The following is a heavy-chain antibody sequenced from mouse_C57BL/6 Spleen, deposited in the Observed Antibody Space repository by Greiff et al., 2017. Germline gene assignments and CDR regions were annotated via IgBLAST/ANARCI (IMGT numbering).Heavy chain of an antibody. CDR1: GFTFSDYG. D-gene: IGHD1-1*01. J-gene: IGHJ2*01. CDR2: ISSGSSTI. Sequence: EVNVVESGGGLVKPGGSLKLSCAASGFTFSDYGMHWVRQAPEKGLEWVAYISSGSSTIYYADTVKGRFTISRDNAKNTLFLQITSLRSEDTAMYYCARSHYFGSSSYFGYWGQDTTLTVSS. V-gene: IGHV5-17*01. CDR3: ARSHYFGSSSYFGY.